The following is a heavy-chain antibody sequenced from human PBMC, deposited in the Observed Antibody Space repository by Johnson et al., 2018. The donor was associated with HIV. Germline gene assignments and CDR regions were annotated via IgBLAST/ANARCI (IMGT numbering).Heavy chain of an antibody. J-gene: IGHJ3*02. CDR2: TYYEGINK. CDR1: GFTFSSYA. V-gene: IGHV3-30*04. Sequence: QVQLVESGGGLVQPGGSLRLSCAASGFTFSSYAMHWVRQAPGKGLEWMALTYYEGINKYYADSVKGRFTISRDNTKNTLYPQMNSLRAGDTAVYYCARAGVGAGAFDIWGQGTMVTVSS. D-gene: IGHD1-26*01. CDR3: ARAGVGAGAFDI.